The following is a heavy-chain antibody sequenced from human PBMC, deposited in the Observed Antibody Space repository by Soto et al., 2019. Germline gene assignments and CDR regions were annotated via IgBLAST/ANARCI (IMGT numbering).Heavy chain of an antibody. J-gene: IGHJ4*02. V-gene: IGHV3-23*01. CDR1: GFTFSTYA. CDR3: AYRGEWSFYFVY. CDR2: SRSNGANS. Sequence: GESLRLSWAAAGFTFSTYAMSWVHQAHWMGLVWLVGSRSNGANSLYPDSVMGSFTLSRDISKGTLYLQMNNMTPEHTAVYYCAYRGEWSFYFVYWGPGTLGTVSS. D-gene: IGHD3-3*01.